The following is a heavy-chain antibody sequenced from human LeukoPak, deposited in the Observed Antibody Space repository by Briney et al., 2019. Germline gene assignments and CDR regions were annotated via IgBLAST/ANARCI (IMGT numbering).Heavy chain of an antibody. D-gene: IGHD1-26*01. V-gene: IGHV3-23*01. CDR3: AKGVKYSGRLGAFDI. Sequence: GGSLRLSCAASGFTFSSYAMSWVRQAPGKGLEWVSAISGSGGSTYYADSVKGRFTISRDNSKNTLYLQMNSLRAEDAAVYYCAKGVKYSGRLGAFDIWGQGTMVTVSS. CDR1: GFTFSSYA. CDR2: ISGSGGST. J-gene: IGHJ3*02.